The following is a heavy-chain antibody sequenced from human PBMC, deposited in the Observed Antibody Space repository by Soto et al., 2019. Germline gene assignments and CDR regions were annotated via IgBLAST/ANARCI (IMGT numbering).Heavy chain of an antibody. V-gene: IGHV3-48*03. CDR2: ISSSGSTI. CDR3: ARDQIAAAGNYYYYGMDV. Sequence: GGSLRLSCAASGFTFSSYEMNWVRQAPGKGLEWVSYISSSGSTIYYADSVKGRFTISRGNAKNSLYLQMNSLRAEDTAVYYCARDQIAAAGNYYYYGMDVWGQGTTVTVSS. CDR1: GFTFSSYE. D-gene: IGHD6-13*01. J-gene: IGHJ6*02.